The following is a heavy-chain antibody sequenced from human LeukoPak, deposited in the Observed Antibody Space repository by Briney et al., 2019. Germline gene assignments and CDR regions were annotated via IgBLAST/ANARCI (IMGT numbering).Heavy chain of an antibody. CDR1: GFTFTTSW. CDR2: IESDGTST. J-gene: IGHJ3*02. CDR3: ARSIVLREAFDI. V-gene: IGHV3-74*01. Sequence: GGSLRLSCAASGFTFTTSWMHWFRQAPGKGLVWVSRIESDGTSTTYADSVKGRFTISRDNAKNTLYLQMNSLRAEDTAVYYCARSIVLREAFDIWGQGTMVTVSS. D-gene: IGHD2-8*01.